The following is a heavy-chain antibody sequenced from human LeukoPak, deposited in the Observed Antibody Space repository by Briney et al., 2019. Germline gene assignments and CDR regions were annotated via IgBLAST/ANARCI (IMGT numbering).Heavy chain of an antibody. CDR2: ISSNGGTT. Sequence: GGSLRLSCSASGFILRSHAMHWVRQAPGKGLEYVSAISSNGGTTYYADSVKGRFTISRDNSKNTLFLQMSSLRAEDTAVYYCAKVPRRDGFDIWGQGTMVTVSS. CDR3: AKVPRRDGFDI. V-gene: IGHV3-64D*06. CDR1: GFILRSHA. J-gene: IGHJ3*02.